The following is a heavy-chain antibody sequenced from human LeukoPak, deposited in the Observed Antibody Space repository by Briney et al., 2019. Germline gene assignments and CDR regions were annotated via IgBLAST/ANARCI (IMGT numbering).Heavy chain of an antibody. CDR2: IYYSGST. V-gene: IGHV4-59*08. CDR3: ARGDGGYLGFDP. Sequence: SETLSLTCTVSGGSISSYYWSWIRQPPGKGLEWIGYIYYSGSTNYNPSLKSRVTISVDTSKNQFSLKLSSVTAADTAVYYCARGDGGYLGFDPWGQGTLVTVSS. CDR1: GGSISSYY. J-gene: IGHJ5*02. D-gene: IGHD3-16*01.